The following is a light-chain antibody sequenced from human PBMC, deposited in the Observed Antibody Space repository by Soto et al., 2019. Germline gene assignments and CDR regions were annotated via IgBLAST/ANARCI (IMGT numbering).Light chain of an antibody. J-gene: IGLJ1*01. CDR3: SSYTSSSTLYV. CDR1: SSDVDGYNY. V-gene: IGLV2-14*01. Sequence: QSVLTQPASVSGSPGQSITISCTGTSSDVDGYNYVSWYQQHPGKAPKLMIYEVSNRPSGVSNRFSGSKSGNTASLTISGLQAEDEADCYCSSYTSSSTLYVFGTGTKVTVL. CDR2: EVS.